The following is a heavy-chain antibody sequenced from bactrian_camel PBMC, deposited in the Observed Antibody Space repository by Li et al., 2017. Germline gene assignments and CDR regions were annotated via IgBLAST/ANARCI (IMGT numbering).Heavy chain of an antibody. Sequence: HVQLVESGGASVEPGKSLRLSCAASGYTISRICMGWFRQAPGKEREGVATITHSGSETSYADSVKGRFTISRDNAKNTLYLQMDSLKPEDSGMYYCAARDTGLCEIMSAYNYWGQGTQVTV. CDR1: GYTISRIC. V-gene: IGHV3S24*01. D-gene: IGHD5*01. CDR2: ITHSGSET. CDR3: AARDTGLCEIMSAYNY. J-gene: IGHJ4*01.